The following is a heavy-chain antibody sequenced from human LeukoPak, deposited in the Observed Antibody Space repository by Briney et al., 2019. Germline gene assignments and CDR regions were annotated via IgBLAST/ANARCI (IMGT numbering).Heavy chain of an antibody. CDR2: IYYSGST. CDR3: ARLWSTMIAVTFDP. Sequence: SETLSLTCTVSGGSISSSSYYWGWIRQPPGKGLEWIGSIYYSGSTYYNPSLKSRVTIPVDTSKNQFSLKLSSVTAADTAVYYCARLWSTMIAVTFDPWGQGTLVTVSS. CDR1: GGSISSSSYY. J-gene: IGHJ5*02. V-gene: IGHV4-39*01. D-gene: IGHD3-22*01.